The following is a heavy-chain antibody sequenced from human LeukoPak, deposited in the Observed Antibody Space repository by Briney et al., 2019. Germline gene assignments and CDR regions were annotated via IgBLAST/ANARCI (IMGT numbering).Heavy chain of an antibody. Sequence: SQTLSLTCAISGDSVSSNSVAWNWIRQSPSRGLEWLGRTYYRSKWYNGYALSAKSRISVNPDTSKNQFSLQLNSVTPEDTAVYYCARGQYYAFDIWGQGTMVTVSS. CDR1: GDSVSSNSVA. CDR3: ARGQYYAFDI. D-gene: IGHD3-10*01. J-gene: IGHJ3*02. CDR2: TYYRSKWYN. V-gene: IGHV6-1*01.